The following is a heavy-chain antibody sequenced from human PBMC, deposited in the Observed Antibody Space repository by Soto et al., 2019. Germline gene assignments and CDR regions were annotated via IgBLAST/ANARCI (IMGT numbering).Heavy chain of an antibody. J-gene: IGHJ5*02. CDR1: GGSISSSSYY. CDR2: IYYSGST. Sequence: QLQLQESGPGLVKPSETLSLTCTVSGGSISSSSYYWGWIRQPPGKGLEWIGSIYYSGSTYYNPSLKRRVTISVDTSKNQFSLKLSSVTAADTAVYYCARHWVVGSGWHNWFDPWGQGTLVTVSS. V-gene: IGHV4-39*01. CDR3: ARHWVVGSGWHNWFDP. D-gene: IGHD6-19*01.